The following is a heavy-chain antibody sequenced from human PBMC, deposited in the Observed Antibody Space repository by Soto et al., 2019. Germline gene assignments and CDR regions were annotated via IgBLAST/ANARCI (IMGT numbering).Heavy chain of an antibody. CDR3: AREDRIAPAVSGYYYYGMDV. CDR2: SRNNANGYMT. Sequence: EMQLVESGGGLVQPGGSLRLSCAVSGFSFSDHYMDWVRQAPGKGLEWVGRSRNNANGYMTEYAASVRGRVTISRDDSENSFLLQLNSLKTEDTAVYYCAREDRIAPAVSGYYYYGMDVWGQGPTVTVSS. V-gene: IGHV3-72*01. J-gene: IGHJ6*02. CDR1: GFSFSDHY. D-gene: IGHD6-13*01.